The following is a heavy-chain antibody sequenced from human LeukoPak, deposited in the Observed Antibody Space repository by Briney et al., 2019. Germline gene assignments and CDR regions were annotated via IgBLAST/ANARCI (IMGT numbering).Heavy chain of an antibody. CDR2: IWYDGSNK. CDR1: GFTFSSYG. V-gene: IGHV3-33*01. CDR3: ARVRYSSGWASGGAFDY. D-gene: IGHD6-19*01. Sequence: GRSLRLSCAASGFTFSSYGMHWVRQAPGKGLEWVAVIWYDGSNKYYADSVKGRFTISRDNAKNSLYLQMNSLRAEDTAVYYCARVRYSSGWASGGAFDYWGQGTLVTVSS. J-gene: IGHJ4*02.